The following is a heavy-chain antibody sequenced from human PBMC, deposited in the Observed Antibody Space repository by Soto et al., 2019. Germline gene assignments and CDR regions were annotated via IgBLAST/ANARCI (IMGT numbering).Heavy chain of an antibody. V-gene: IGHV3-43D*04. CDR2: ISWDGGST. CDR3: AKDAVEGGERYGMDV. CDR1: GFTFYDYA. D-gene: IGHD1-1*01. Sequence: XGSLRLSWAACGFTFYDYAMHWVLQAPGKGLEWVSLISWDGGSTYYADSVKGRFTISRDNSKNSLYLQMNSLRAEDTALYYCAKDAVEGGERYGMDVWGQGTTVTVSS. J-gene: IGHJ6*02.